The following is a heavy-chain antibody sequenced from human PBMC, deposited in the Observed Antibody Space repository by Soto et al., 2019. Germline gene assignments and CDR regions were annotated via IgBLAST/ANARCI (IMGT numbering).Heavy chain of an antibody. CDR2: ISWNSGSI. CDR1: GFTFDDYA. V-gene: IGHV3-9*01. J-gene: IGHJ6*03. Sequence: GGSLRLSCAASGFTFDDYAMHWVRQAPGKGLEWVSGISWNSGSIGYADSVKGRFTISRDNAKNSLYLQMNSLRAEDTALYYCAKDYSNHRHNKSYYYYYYMDVWGKGTTVTVSS. CDR3: AKDYSNHRHNKSYYYYYYMDV. D-gene: IGHD4-4*01.